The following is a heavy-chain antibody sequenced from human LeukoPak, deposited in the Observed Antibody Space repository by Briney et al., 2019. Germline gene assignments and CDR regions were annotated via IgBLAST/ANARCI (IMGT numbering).Heavy chain of an antibody. J-gene: IGHJ4*02. V-gene: IGHV4-38-2*01. CDR1: IYSISCGYY. CDR3: ARIRMITFGGVIVRTYYFDY. D-gene: IGHD3-16*02. Sequence: SETLSLTCAVSIYSISCGYYWGCIRQPPGKGLEWIGSLYHRGNTYYNPSLKSRVTISVATSKNQFSLKLSSVTGADTAVYYCARIRMITFGGVIVRTYYFDYWGQGTLVIVSS. CDR2: LYHRGNT.